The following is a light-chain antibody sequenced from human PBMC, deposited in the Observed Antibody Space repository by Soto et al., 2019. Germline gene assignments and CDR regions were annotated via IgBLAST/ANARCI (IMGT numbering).Light chain of an antibody. V-gene: IGKV1-39*01. J-gene: IGKJ5*01. CDR2: AAS. CDR1: QSISSY. CDR3: KQSYSTPII. Sequence: DIQMTQSPSSLSASVGDRVTITCRASQSISSYLNWYQQKPGKAPKVLIYAASNLQSGVPSRFSGSGSGTDFTLTISSLQPEDGATYYCKQSYSTPIICGQGKRRAIK.